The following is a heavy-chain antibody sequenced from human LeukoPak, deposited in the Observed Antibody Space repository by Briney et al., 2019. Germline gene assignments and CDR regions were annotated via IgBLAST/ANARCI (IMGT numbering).Heavy chain of an antibody. CDR1: GFTFDDYA. D-gene: IGHD3-10*01. Sequence: GGSLGLSCAASGFTFDDYAMHWVRQAPGKGLEWVSGISWNSGSIGYADSVKGRFTISRDNAKNSLYLQMNSLRAEDTALYYCAKDREELLWFGEFSEWGQGTLVTVSS. V-gene: IGHV3-9*01. CDR2: ISWNSGSI. J-gene: IGHJ4*02. CDR3: AKDREELLWFGEFSE.